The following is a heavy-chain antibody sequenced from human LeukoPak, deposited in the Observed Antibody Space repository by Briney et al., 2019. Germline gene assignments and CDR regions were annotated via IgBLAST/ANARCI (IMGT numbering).Heavy chain of an antibody. CDR3: AKSHEAYSGSYYPGY. CDR1: GFTVSSNY. CDR2: ISGSGGST. Sequence: QPGGSLRLSCAASGFTVSSNYMSWVRQAPGKGLEWVSAISGSGGSTYYADSVKGRFTISRDNSKNTLYLQMNSLRAEDTAVYYCAKSHEAYSGSYYPGYWGQGTLVTVSS. D-gene: IGHD1-26*01. V-gene: IGHV3-23*01. J-gene: IGHJ4*02.